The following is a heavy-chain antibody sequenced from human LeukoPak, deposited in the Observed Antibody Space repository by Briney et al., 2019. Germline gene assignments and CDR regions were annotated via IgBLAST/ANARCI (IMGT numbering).Heavy chain of an antibody. J-gene: IGHJ4*02. CDR2: IHHSGSN. CDR3: ARKPLVLYYFDY. D-gene: IGHD2/OR15-2a*01. Sequence: PSETLALTYAVYGGSFSGYYWSWISHPPGKGLEGGGEIHHSGSNNFNPALKSQVNKAVGTAKNQFSLKLSSVTAADTAVYYCARKPLVLYYFDYWGQGTLVTVSS. V-gene: IGHV4-34*01. CDR1: GGSFSGYY.